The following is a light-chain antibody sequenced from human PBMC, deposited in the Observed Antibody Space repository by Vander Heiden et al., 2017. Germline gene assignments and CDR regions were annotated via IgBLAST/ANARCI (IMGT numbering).Light chain of an antibody. CDR1: QGISSY. J-gene: IGKJ5*01. CDR3: QQLNSYPRIT. Sequence: DIQLTQSPSFLSASVGVRVTITCRASQGISSYLAWYQQKAGKAPKLLIYAASTLQSGVPSRFSGSGSGTDFTLTISSLQPEDFATYYCQQLNSYPRITFGQGTRLEIK. CDR2: AAS. V-gene: IGKV1-9*01.